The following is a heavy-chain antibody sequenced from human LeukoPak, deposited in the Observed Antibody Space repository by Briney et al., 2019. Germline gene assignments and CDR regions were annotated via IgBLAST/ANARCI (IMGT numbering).Heavy chain of an antibody. J-gene: IGHJ3*02. V-gene: IGHV4-4*07. Sequence: SETLSLTCTVSGGSISSDYWSWIRQPAEKGLEWIGRMHSSGTTNYNPSLQSRVSISMDTSKNQFSLKLSSVTAADTAVYFCARNTHYYDRSGITGMYVCDMWGRGTMVTVSS. CDR2: MHSSGTT. D-gene: IGHD3-22*01. CDR3: ARNTHYYDRSGITGMYVCDM. CDR1: GGSISSDY.